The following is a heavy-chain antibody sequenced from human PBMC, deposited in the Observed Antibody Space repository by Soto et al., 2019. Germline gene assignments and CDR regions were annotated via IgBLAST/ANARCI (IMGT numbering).Heavy chain of an antibody. CDR1: GYTFLRYG. J-gene: IGHJ4*02. D-gene: IGHD2-8*02. CDR2: ISGYNGNT. Sequence: ASVNVSCKASGYTFLRYGFSWVRQAPGQGLEWMGWISGYNGNTNYAQRFQGRVTMTTETSTSTAYMELRSLTSDDTAVYYCAIASAYSTARSVVYWGQGTLVTVS. CDR3: AIASAYSTARSVVY. V-gene: IGHV1-18*01.